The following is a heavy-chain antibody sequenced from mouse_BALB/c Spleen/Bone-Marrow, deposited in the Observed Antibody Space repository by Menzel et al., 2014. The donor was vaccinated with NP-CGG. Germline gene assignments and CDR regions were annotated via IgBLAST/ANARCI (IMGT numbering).Heavy chain of an antibody. Sequence: EVQLVESGGGLVQPGGSLKLSCAASGFDFSRYWMSWVRQAPGKGLEWIGEINPDSSTINYTPSLKDKFIISRDNAKNTLYLQMSKVRSEDPALYYCARRGYDGYWYFDVWGAGTTVTVSS. J-gene: IGHJ1*01. CDR1: GFDFSRYW. CDR2: INPDSSTI. V-gene: IGHV4-1*02. CDR3: ARRGYDGYWYFDV. D-gene: IGHD2-3*01.